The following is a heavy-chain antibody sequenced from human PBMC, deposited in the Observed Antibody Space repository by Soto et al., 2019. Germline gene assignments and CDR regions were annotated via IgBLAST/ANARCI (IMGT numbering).Heavy chain of an antibody. CDR1: GFTFSRSG. J-gene: IGHJ5*02. CDR3: ARTYYYDSSGYLNWFDP. CDR2: ISSSSSAI. Sequence: PGGSLRLSSAASGFTFSRSGTNWGLQATGNGLEWVSYISSSSSAIFYADSVKGRFTISRDNAKNSLFLQMNSLRAEDTAVYYCARTYYYDSSGYLNWFDPWGQGT. D-gene: IGHD3-22*01. V-gene: IGHV3-48*01.